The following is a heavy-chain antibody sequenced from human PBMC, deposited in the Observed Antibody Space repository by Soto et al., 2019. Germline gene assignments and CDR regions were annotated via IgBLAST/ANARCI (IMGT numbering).Heavy chain of an antibody. CDR1: GFAFSSYG. Sequence: EVQLLESGGGLVQPGGSLRLSCAASGFAFSSYGMSWVRQAPGKGLEXXXXISHSGGNTYYADSVKGRFAISRDNSKNTLYLQMNSLRAEDTAVYYCATFIFCSSTSCYGREGGYWGQGTLVTVSS. CDR2: ISHSGGNT. D-gene: IGHD2-2*01. J-gene: IGHJ4*02. CDR3: ATFIFCSSTSCYGREGGY. V-gene: IGHV3-23*01.